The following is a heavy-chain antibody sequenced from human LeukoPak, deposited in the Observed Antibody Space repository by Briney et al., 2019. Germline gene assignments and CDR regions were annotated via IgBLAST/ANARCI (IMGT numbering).Heavy chain of an antibody. CDR2: LNSNGGST. J-gene: IGHJ4*02. Sequence: GGSLRLSCVASGFNLNYYAMHWVRQAPGKGLEYISALNSNGGSTYYANSVKGRFTISRDNSKNTLYLQMGSLRPEDMAVYYCARVGTSGWYNDYWGQGTLVTVSS. CDR1: GFNLNYYA. CDR3: ARVGTSGWYNDY. D-gene: IGHD6-19*01. V-gene: IGHV3-64*01.